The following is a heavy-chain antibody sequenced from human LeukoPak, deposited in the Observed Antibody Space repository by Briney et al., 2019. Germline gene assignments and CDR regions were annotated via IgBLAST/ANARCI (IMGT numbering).Heavy chain of an antibody. J-gene: IGHJ1*01. Sequence: PGGSLRLSCAASGFTFSSYAMSWVRQAPGKGLEWVSAISGSGGSTYYADSVKGRFTISRDNSKNTLYLQMNSLRAEDTAVYYCANSAGVTAILAEYFQHWGQGTLVTVSS. V-gene: IGHV3-23*01. CDR1: GFTFSSYA. D-gene: IGHD2-21*02. CDR3: ANSAGVTAILAEYFQH. CDR2: ISGSGGST.